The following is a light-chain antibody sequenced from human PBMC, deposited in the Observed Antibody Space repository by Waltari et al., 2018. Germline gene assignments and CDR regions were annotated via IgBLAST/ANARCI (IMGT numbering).Light chain of an antibody. V-gene: IGLV2-23*02. CDR1: SSDVGSYNL. Sequence: QSALTQPASVSGSPGQSITISCTGTSSDVGSYNLVSWYQQHPGKAPKLMIYEVNKRPSGVSNRFSGSKSGNTASLTISGLQAEDEADYYCCSYAGSSTYVVFGGGTKPTVL. CDR2: EVN. J-gene: IGLJ2*01. CDR3: CSYAGSSTYVV.